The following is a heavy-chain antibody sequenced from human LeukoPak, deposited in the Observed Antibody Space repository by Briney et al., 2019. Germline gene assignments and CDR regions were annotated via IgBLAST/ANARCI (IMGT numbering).Heavy chain of an antibody. D-gene: IGHD2-15*01. CDR3: ARHATQGDHGY. J-gene: IGHJ4*02. Sequence: SETLSLTCTVSGASISTSSYYWDWVRQPPGKGLEWIGSIYYSGTTYYNMSFKSRVTIFVDTSNNQFSLKLSSVTAADTAVYYCARHATQGDHGYWGQGTLVTVSS. CDR1: GASISTSSYY. CDR2: IYYSGTT. V-gene: IGHV4-39*01.